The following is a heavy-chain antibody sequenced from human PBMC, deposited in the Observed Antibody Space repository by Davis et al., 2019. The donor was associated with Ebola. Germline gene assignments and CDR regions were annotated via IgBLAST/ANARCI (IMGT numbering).Heavy chain of an antibody. CDR2: ISGSGGST. J-gene: IGHJ4*02. Sequence: PGGSLRLSCAASGFTFSSYAMSWVRQAPGKGLEWVSAISGSGGSTYYADSVKGRFTISRDNSKNTLYLQINSLRAEDTAVYYCAKDPCSSTSCYAGIMDYWGQGTLVTVSS. D-gene: IGHD2-2*01. CDR3: AKDPCSSTSCYAGIMDY. V-gene: IGHV3-23*01. CDR1: GFTFSSYA.